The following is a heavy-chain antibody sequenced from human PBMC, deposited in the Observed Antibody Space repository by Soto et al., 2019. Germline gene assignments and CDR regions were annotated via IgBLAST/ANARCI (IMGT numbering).Heavy chain of an antibody. V-gene: IGHV1-3*01. D-gene: IGHD1-26*01. J-gene: IGHJ2*01. CDR3: ARGGSLYWYFDL. CDR1: GYTFTNYG. Sequence: GASVKPSCKASGYTFTNYGISWVRQAPGQRLEWMGWINAGNGNTKYSQKFQGRVTITRDTSASTAYMELSSLRSEDTAVYYCARGGSLYWYFDLWGRGTLVTVSS. CDR2: INAGNGNT.